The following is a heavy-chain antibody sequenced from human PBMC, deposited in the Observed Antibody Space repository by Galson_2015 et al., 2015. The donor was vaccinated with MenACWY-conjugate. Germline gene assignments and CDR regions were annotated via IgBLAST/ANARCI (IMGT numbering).Heavy chain of an antibody. Sequence: QSGAEVKKPGESLQISCKGSGYTFTTYWIGWVRQLPGKGLEWMGLISPGDSETRYSPAFQGQVTISADKSISTAYVQWDSLQAPDTAMYYCARHPPGGRGMDVWGQGTTVTVSS. CDR2: ISPGDSET. V-gene: IGHV5-51*01. D-gene: IGHD1-26*01. J-gene: IGHJ6*02. CDR3: ARHPPGGRGMDV. CDR1: GYTFTTYW.